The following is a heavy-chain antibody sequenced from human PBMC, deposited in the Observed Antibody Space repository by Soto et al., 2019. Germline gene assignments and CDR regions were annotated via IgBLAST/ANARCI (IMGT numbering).Heavy chain of an antibody. CDR2: ISASGNTR. V-gene: IGHV3-11*01. J-gene: IGHJ3*02. CDR1: GFSFSDYY. Sequence: PGGSLRLSCAASGFSFSDYYMSWIRQAPGKGLEWISYISASGNTRYYADPVKGRFTISRDSAKNSLYLQMNSLGAEDTAVYYCARDREDYAFDIWGQGTMVTVSS. CDR3: ARDREDYAFDI.